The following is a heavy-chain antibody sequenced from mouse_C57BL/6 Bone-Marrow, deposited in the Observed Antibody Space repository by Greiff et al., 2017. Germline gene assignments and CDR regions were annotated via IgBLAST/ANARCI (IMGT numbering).Heavy chain of an antibody. V-gene: IGHV1-59*01. Sequence: VQLQQPGAELVRPGTSVKLSCKASGYTFTSYWMHWVKQRPGQGLEWIGVIDPSDSYTNYNQKFKGKATLTVDTASSTAYMQLSSLTSEDSAVYYCERFYGSSYWYFDVWGTGTTVTVSS. CDR3: ERFYGSSYWYFDV. J-gene: IGHJ1*03. D-gene: IGHD1-1*01. CDR1: GYTFTSYW. CDR2: IDPSDSYT.